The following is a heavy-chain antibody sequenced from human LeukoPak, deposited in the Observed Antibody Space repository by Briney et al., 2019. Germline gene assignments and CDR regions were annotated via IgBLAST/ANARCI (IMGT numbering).Heavy chain of an antibody. J-gene: IGHJ4*02. CDR3: ARDLSYNGGNTLGYFDS. CDR1: GFTFINYA. V-gene: IGHV3-23*01. CDR2: ISGSGDST. Sequence: PGGSLRLSCAASGFTFINYAMNWVRQAPGKGLEWVSVISGSGDSTYYTDSVKGRFTISRDNSKSTLYLQMNSLRAEDTAVYYCARDLSYNGGNTLGYFDSWGQGALVTVSS. D-gene: IGHD2-8*01.